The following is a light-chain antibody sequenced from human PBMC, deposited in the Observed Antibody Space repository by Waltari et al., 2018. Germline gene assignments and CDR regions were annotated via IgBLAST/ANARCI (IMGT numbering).Light chain of an antibody. Sequence: DIQMTQSPSSLSASVGDRVTITCRASQSISSYLNWYQQKPGKAHKLLIQAASSLQSGVPSRFSVSGSGTDFTLTINSLQPEDFATYYCQQSYSTPPTFGQGTKLEIK. CDR1: QSISSY. CDR3: QQSYSTPPT. V-gene: IGKV1-39*01. CDR2: AAS. J-gene: IGKJ2*01.